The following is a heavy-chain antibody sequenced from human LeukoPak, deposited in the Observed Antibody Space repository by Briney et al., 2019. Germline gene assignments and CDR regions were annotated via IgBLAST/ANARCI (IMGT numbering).Heavy chain of an antibody. CDR2: IIPIFGIA. Sequence: SVKVSCKASGGTFSSYAISWVRQAPGQGLEWMGRIIPIFGIANYAQKFQGRVTITADKSTSTAYMELSSLRTDDTAVYYCARDRSNSWTFDYWGQGTLVTVSS. D-gene: IGHD6-13*01. J-gene: IGHJ4*02. CDR1: GGTFSSYA. V-gene: IGHV1-69*04. CDR3: ARDRSNSWTFDY.